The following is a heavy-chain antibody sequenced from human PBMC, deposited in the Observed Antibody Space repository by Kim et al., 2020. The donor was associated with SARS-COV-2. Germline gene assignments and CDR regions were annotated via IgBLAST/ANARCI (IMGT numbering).Heavy chain of an antibody. CDR2: T. V-gene: IGHV3-15*01. J-gene: IGHJ4*02. CDR3: TTGSQQLVLHY. D-gene: IGHD6-13*01. Sequence: TDYAAPVKGGFTNSRDGAKNTLYLQMNSLKTEDTAVYYCTTGSQQLVLHYWGQGTLVTVSS.